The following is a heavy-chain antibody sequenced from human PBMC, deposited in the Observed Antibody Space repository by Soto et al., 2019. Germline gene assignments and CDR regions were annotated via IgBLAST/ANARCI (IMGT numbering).Heavy chain of an antibody. Sequence: SETLSLSCTVCGGSISSSSSYWGWIRQPPGKGLEWVGYVYYTGTTIYNPSLKSRLTISVDRSKNQVSLNLTSVTAADTAVYFCARLGGYYQALDHWSQGTQVTVS. J-gene: IGHJ4*02. CDR1: GGSISSSSSY. D-gene: IGHD3-3*01. CDR2: VYYTGTT. V-gene: IGHV4-61*05. CDR3: ARLGGYYQALDH.